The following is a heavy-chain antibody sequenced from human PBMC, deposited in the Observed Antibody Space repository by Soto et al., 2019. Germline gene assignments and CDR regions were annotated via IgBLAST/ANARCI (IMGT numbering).Heavy chain of an antibody. CDR3: ASKFGQLLADAFDI. V-gene: IGHV4-4*02. CDR2: IYHTGST. Sequence: PSETLSLTCAVSGGSISRSYWWSWVRQLPGKGLEWIGEIYHTGSTIHNPSLQSRVTLSVDKSKNEFSLKMSSVTAAGTAVYYCASKFGQLLADAFDIWGQGTMVTVSS. CDR1: GGSISRSYW. D-gene: IGHD3-10*01. J-gene: IGHJ3*02.